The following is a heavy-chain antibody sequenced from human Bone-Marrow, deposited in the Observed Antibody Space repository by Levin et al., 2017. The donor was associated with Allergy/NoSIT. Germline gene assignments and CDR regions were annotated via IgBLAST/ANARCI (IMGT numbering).Heavy chain of an antibody. Sequence: PGGSLRLSCAASGFTFSSYSMNWVRQAPGKGLEWVSSISSSSSYIYYADSVKGRFTISRDNAKNSLYLQMNSLRAEDTAVYYCARDCGGFWSGYHYWGQGTLVTVSS. CDR3: ARDCGGFWSGYHY. CDR1: GFTFSSYS. CDR2: ISSSSSYI. J-gene: IGHJ4*02. V-gene: IGHV3-21*01. D-gene: IGHD3-3*01.